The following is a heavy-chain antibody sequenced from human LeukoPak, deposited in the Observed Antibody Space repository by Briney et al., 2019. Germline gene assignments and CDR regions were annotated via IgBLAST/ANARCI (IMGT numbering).Heavy chain of an antibody. Sequence: GASVKVSCKASGYTFTSYDINWVRQATGQGLEWMGSMNPNSGNTGYAQKFQGRVTMTRNTSISTAYMELSSLRSEDTAAYYCARDPPGNCGGDCSDAFDIWGQGTMVTVSS. V-gene: IGHV1-8*01. J-gene: IGHJ3*02. CDR3: ARDPPGNCGGDCSDAFDI. CDR2: MNPNSGNT. CDR1: GYTFTSYD. D-gene: IGHD2-21*02.